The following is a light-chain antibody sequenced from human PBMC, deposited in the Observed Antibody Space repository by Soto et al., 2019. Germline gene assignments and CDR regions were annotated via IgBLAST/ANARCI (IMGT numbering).Light chain of an antibody. CDR3: QQYDGAPDT. Sequence: EIVLTQSPGTLSLSPGERATLSCRASQSLRRSNLAWYQQKPGQAPRPLIYDASSRATGIPDRFSGSGSGPDFTLTISRLEPEDFAVYYCQQYDGAPDTFGQGTKLEIK. J-gene: IGKJ2*01. CDR2: DAS. V-gene: IGKV3-20*01. CDR1: QSLRRSN.